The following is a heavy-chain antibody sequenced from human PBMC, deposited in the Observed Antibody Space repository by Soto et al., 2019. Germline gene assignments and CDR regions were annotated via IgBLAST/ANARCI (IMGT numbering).Heavy chain of an antibody. Sequence: GGSLRLSCSASGFTFSSYAMHWVRQAPGKGLEYVSAISSNGGSTYYADSVKGRFTISRDNSKNTLYLQMSSLRAEDTAVYYCVKGESIAAAGRYYYYGMDVWGQGTTVTVSS. CDR3: VKGESIAAAGRYYYYGMDV. D-gene: IGHD6-13*01. CDR2: ISSNGGST. V-gene: IGHV3-64D*08. J-gene: IGHJ6*02. CDR1: GFTFSSYA.